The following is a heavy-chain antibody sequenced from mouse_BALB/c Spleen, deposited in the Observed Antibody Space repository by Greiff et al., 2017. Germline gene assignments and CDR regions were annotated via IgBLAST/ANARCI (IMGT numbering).Heavy chain of an antibody. CDR3: ARFGNYVRYFDV. V-gene: IGHV3-2*02. D-gene: IGHD2-1*01. CDR2: ISYSGST. Sequence: EVQLQESGPGLVKPSQSLSLTCTVTGYSITSDYAWNWIRQFPGNKLEWMGYISYSGSTSYNPSLKSRISITRDTSKNQFFLQLNSVTTEDTATYYCARFGNYVRYFDVWGAGTTVTVSS. J-gene: IGHJ1*01. CDR1: GYSITSDYA.